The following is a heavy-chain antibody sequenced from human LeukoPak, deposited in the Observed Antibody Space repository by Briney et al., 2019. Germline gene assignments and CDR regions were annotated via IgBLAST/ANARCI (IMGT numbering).Heavy chain of an antibody. CDR1: GYTFTSHG. J-gene: IGHJ4*02. CDR3: ARRIQVPREEYYFDY. V-gene: IGHV1-18*01. D-gene: IGHD5-18*01. Sequence: ASVKVSCKASGYTFTSHGISWVRHAPGQGLEWMGWISAYNGNTKYAQKFQGRVTMTTDTSTSTAYMELSSLRSEDTAVYYCARRIQVPREEYYFDYWGQGTLVTVSS. CDR2: ISAYNGNT.